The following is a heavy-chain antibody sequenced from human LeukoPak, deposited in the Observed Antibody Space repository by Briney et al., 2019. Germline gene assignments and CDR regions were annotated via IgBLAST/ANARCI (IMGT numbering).Heavy chain of an antibody. Sequence: SVKVSCKVSGASFRSSTFAWVRQAPGRGLEWMGGIIPIFGTANYALEFQGRATITTDESTRTVYMELSSLISEDTAMYYCARGPLHVALSSGYLKWLDPWGQGSLDTVSS. D-gene: IGHD5-12*01. V-gene: IGHV1-69*05. J-gene: IGHJ5*02. CDR1: GASFRSST. CDR2: IIPIFGTA. CDR3: ARGPLHVALSSGYLKWLDP.